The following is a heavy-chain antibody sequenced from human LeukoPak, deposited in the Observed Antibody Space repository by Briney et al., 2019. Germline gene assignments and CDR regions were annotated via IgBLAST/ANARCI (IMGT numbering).Heavy chain of an antibody. CDR2: IYYSGST. J-gene: IGHJ5*02. D-gene: IGHD2-2*02. CDR1: GGSISSYC. CDR3: ARGYCSSTSCYRWFDP. V-gene: IGHV4-59*01. Sequence: SETLSLTCTVSGGSISSYCWSWIRQPPGKGLEWIGYIYYSGSTNYNPSLKSRVTISVDTSKNQFSLKLSSVTAADTAVYYCARGYCSSTSCYRWFDPWGQGTLVTVSS.